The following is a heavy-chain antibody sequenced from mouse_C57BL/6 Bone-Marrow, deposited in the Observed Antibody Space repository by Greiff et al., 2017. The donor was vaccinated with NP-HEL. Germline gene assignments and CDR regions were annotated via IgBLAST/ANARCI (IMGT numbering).Heavy chain of an antibody. Sequence: VQLQESGPGLVQPSQSLPITCTASGFSLTSYGVHWVRQSPGKGLEWLGVIWRGGSTDYNAAFMSRLSITKDNSKRQVFFKMNSLQADDTAMYDCAITGGFAYWGQGTLVTVSA. D-gene: IGHD4-1*01. V-gene: IGHV2-5*01. CDR2: IWRGGST. CDR3: AITGGFAY. J-gene: IGHJ3*01. CDR1: GFSLTSYG.